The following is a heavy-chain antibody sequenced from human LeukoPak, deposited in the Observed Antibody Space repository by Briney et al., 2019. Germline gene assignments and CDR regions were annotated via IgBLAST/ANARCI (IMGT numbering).Heavy chain of an antibody. Sequence: GGSLRLSCATSGFSFSSYAMSWVRQAPGKGLEWVSAMSSSDDGRYYAASVRGRFTISRDTSRSTLYLQMNSLRAEDTAVYYCAKGGWAPKSRMTGGGYYFDYWGQGTLVTVSS. D-gene: IGHD1-26*01. CDR2: MSSSDDGR. V-gene: IGHV3-23*01. J-gene: IGHJ4*02. CDR3: AKGGWAPKSRMTGGGYYFDY. CDR1: GFSFSSYA.